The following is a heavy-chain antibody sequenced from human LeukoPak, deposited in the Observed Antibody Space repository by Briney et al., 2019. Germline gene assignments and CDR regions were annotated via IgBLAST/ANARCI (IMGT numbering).Heavy chain of an antibody. CDR3: ARGRDENWNYPRAFDI. D-gene: IGHD1-7*01. CDR1: GGTFSSYA. Sequence: GASVKVSCKASGGTFSSYAISWVRQAPGQGLEWMGRIIPILGIANYAQKFQGRVTITADKTTSTAYMELSSLRSEDTAVYYCARGRDENWNYPRAFDIWGQGTMVTVSS. CDR2: IIPILGIA. J-gene: IGHJ3*02. V-gene: IGHV1-69*04.